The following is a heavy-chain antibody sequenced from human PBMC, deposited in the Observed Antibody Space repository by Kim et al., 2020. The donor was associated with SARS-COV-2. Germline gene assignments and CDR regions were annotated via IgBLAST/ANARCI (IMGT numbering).Heavy chain of an antibody. J-gene: IGHJ6*02. D-gene: IGHD1-1*01. CDR3: ARWADGTLDAMDV. CDR2: VSYSGST. Sequence: SETLSLTRTVSGGSISSGTYYWSWIRQHPGKGLEWIGYVSYSGSTYYNPSLKSRLTISVDTSKNQFSLKVSSVTAADTAVFYCARWADGTLDAMDVWGQG. V-gene: IGHV4-31*03. CDR1: GGSISSGTYY.